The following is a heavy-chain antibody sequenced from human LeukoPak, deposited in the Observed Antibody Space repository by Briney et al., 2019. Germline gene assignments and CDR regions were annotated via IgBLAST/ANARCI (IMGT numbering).Heavy chain of an antibody. J-gene: IGHJ6*03. CDR2: MNPNSGNT. V-gene: IGHV1-8*01. Sequence: GGSVKVSCKAPGYTFTSYDINWVRQATGQGLEWMGGMNPNSGNTGYAQKFQGRVTMTRNTSISTAYMEVSSLRSEDTAVDDCARGRHIYGVGPATLYYYYYMDVWGKATAVTVSS. CDR3: ARGRHIYGVGPATLYYYYYMDV. D-gene: IGHD5-18*01. CDR1: GYTFTSYD.